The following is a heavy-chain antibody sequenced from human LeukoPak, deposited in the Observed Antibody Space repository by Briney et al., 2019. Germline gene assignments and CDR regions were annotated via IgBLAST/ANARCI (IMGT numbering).Heavy chain of an antibody. V-gene: IGHV4-59*01. Sequence: PSETLSLTCTVSGGSISTYYWSWIRHPPGEGLERIGYISYSGGTNYNPSLKSRVTISADTSKNPFSLRLSSVTAADTAVYYCAKRGYSSSFNPWGQGALVTVSS. J-gene: IGHJ5*02. D-gene: IGHD6-13*01. CDR3: AKRGYSSSFNP. CDR1: GGSISTYY. CDR2: ISYSGGT.